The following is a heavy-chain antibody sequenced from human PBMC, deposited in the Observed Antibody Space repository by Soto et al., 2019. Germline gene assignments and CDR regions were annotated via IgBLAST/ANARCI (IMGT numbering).Heavy chain of an antibody. Sequence: QTLSLPCAISGDSVSSNSAAWNLIRQSPSRGLEWLGRTYYRSKWYNDYAVSVKSRITINPDTSKNQFSLQLNSVTPEDTAVYYCARFSSIIAVAGLFDYWGQGTLVTVSS. CDR2: TYYRSKWYN. CDR3: ARFSSIIAVAGLFDY. V-gene: IGHV6-1*01. CDR1: GDSVSSNSAA. J-gene: IGHJ4*02. D-gene: IGHD6-19*01.